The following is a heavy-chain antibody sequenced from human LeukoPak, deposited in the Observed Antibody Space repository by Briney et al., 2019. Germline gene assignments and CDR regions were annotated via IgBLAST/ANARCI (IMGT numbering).Heavy chain of an antibody. CDR1: GFTFTSSA. D-gene: IGHD3-9*01. CDR3: AAIPLPDSRYFDWLTFDY. V-gene: IGHV1-58*01. J-gene: IGHJ4*02. Sequence: ASVKVSCKASGFTFTSSAVQWVGQARGQRLEWIGWIVVGSGNTNYAQKFQERVTITRDMSTSTAYMELSSLRSEDTAVYYCAAIPLPDSRYFDWLTFDYWGQGTLVTVSS. CDR2: IVVGSGNT.